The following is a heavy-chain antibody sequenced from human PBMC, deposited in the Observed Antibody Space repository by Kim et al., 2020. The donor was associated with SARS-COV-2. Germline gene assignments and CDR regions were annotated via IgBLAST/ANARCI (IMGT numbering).Heavy chain of an antibody. CDR2: INAGNGNT. V-gene: IGHV1-3*01. J-gene: IGHJ3*02. D-gene: IGHD2-2*01. CDR1: GFTFTNYV. Sequence: ASVKVSCKASGFTFTNYVIYWVRQAPGQRLEWMGWINAGNGNTKYSQKFQGRVTITRDSSASAAYMELSSLRSEDTAIYYCGRGEIGYCSSTTCSDAFDIWGQGTVVTVSS. CDR3: GRGEIGYCSSTTCSDAFDI.